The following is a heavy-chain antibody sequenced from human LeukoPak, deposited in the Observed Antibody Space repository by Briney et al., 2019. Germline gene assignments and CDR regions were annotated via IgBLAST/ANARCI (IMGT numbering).Heavy chain of an antibody. V-gene: IGHV3-11*01. D-gene: IGHD3-22*01. CDR3: AAEDSSGYYEPVDY. CDR2: ISSSGSTI. CDR1: GFTFSDYY. Sequence: GGSLRLSCAASGFTFSDYYMSWIRQAPGKGLEWVSYISSSGSTIYYADSVKGRFTISRDNAKNSLYLQMNSLRAEDTAVYNCAAEDSSGYYEPVDYWGQGTLVTVSS. J-gene: IGHJ4*02.